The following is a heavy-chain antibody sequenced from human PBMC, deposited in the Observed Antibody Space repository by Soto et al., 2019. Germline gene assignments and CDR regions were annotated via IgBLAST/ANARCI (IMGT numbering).Heavy chain of an antibody. CDR3: ARSHCTDGICYTEVIPS. CDR1: SFIFIDFY. J-gene: IGHJ4*02. CDR2: INAKNGGT. Sequence: QVELVQSGTEVKKPGASVKVSCEASSFIFIDFYIHWLRQAPGQGLEWMGWINAKNGGTRYAEKFQDRVTLTRDRSVRTAYLELQRLRSDDTAVYYCARSHCTDGICYTEVIPSWGQGTLVTVS. V-gene: IGHV1-2*02. D-gene: IGHD2-8*01.